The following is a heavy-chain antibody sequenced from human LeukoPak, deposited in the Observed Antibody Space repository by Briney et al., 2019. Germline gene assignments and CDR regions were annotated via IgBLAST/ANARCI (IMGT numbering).Heavy chain of an antibody. CDR3: ARERMVRNTRPRYFDL. D-gene: IGHD3-10*01. J-gene: IGHJ2*01. CDR1: GFTFSSYW. Sequence: GGSLRLSCAASGFTFSSYWMSWVRQAPGKGLEWVANIKQDGSEKYYVDSVKGRFTISRDNAKNSLYLQMNSLRAEDTALYHCARERMVRNTRPRYFDLWGRGTLVTVSS. V-gene: IGHV3-7*03. CDR2: IKQDGSEK.